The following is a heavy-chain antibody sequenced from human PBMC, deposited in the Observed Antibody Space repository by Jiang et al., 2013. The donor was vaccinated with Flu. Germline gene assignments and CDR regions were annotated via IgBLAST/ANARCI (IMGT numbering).Heavy chain of an antibody. CDR3: ARDGGVEYSSPHYGVDV. D-gene: IGHD6-6*01. J-gene: IGHJ6*02. CDR2: WYDGSNK. V-gene: IGHV3-33*01. Sequence: WYDGSNKYYADFVKGRFTISRDNSKNTLYLQMNSLRAEDTAVYYCARDGGVEYSSPHYGVDVWGQGTTVTASS.